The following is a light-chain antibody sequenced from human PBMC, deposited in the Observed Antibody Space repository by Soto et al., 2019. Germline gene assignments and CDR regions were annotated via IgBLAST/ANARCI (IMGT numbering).Light chain of an antibody. Sequence: AIRMTQSPSSLSASTGDRVTITCRASQGISSYLAWYQQKPGKAPKLLIYAASTLQSGVLSRFSGSGSGTDFTLTISCLQSEDFATYYCQQYYSYPPTFGGGTKVEIK. J-gene: IGKJ4*01. V-gene: IGKV1-8*01. CDR2: AAS. CDR1: QGISSY. CDR3: QQYYSYPPT.